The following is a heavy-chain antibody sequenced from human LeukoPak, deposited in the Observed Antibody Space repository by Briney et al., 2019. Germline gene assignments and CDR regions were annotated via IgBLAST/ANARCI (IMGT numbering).Heavy chain of an antibody. Sequence: PGGSLRLSCAASGFTVSSNYMSWVRQAPGKGLEWVSVIYSGGSTYYADSVKGRCTISRDNSKNTLYLQMNSLRAEDTAVYYCAKDRGYSYGYFDYWGQGTLVTVSS. CDR1: GFTVSSNY. V-gene: IGHV3-53*01. CDR2: IYSGGST. D-gene: IGHD5-18*01. CDR3: AKDRGYSYGYFDY. J-gene: IGHJ4*02.